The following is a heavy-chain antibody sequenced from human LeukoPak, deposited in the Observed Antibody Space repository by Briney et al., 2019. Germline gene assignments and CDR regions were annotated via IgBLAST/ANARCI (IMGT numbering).Heavy chain of an antibody. D-gene: IGHD6-13*01. J-gene: IGHJ3*02. V-gene: IGHV5-51*01. CDR2: IYPGDSDT. CDR1: GYSFTSYW. CDR3: ASRYSSSRGPRDAFDI. Sequence: GESLKISCKGSGYSFTSYWIGWVRQMPGKGLEWMGIIYPGDSDTRYSPSFQGQVTISADKSISTAYLQWSSLKASDTAMYYCASRYSSSRGPRDAFDIWGQGTMVTVSS.